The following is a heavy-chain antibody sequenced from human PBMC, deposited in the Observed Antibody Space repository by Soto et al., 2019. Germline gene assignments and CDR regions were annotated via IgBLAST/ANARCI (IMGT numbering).Heavy chain of an antibody. J-gene: IGHJ4*02. CDR1: GLTLSHYW. CDR2: ISNDERNI. V-gene: IGHV3-74*01. D-gene: IGHD6-25*01. CDR3: ASLSAPDDF. Sequence: EVLLVESGGGLVQPGGSMRLACAASGLTLSHYWMHWVRQVPGKGLVWVAEISNDERNIRTSYADSVKGRFTVSRDDAKNTLYRQMNSLRGDDTAVYYCASLSAPDDFWGQGAQVTVSS.